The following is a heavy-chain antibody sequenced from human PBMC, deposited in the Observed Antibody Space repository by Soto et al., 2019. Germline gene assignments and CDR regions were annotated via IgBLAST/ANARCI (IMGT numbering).Heavy chain of an antibody. CDR1: GGTLSTYT. J-gene: IGHJ5*02. V-gene: IGHV1-69*08. D-gene: IGHD3-22*01. CDR2: IIPIIGII. Sequence: QVQLVQSGAEVKKPGSSVKVSCKASGGTLSTYTITWVRQAPGQGPEWMGRIIPIIGIINYAQKFQGRVTITADKLTGTAYMELTRLRSDDTAVYYCAGDPDSHYNDSHASSDPWGQGTLVTVSS. CDR3: AGDPDSHYNDSHASSDP.